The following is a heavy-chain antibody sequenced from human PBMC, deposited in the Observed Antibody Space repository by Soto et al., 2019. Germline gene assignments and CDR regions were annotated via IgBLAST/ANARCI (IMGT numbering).Heavy chain of an antibody. CDR3: ARMTFDDYFDY. CDR1: GGSISSYY. CDR2: IYYSGGT. J-gene: IGHJ4*02. D-gene: IGHD2-21*02. Sequence: PSETLSLTCTVSGGSISSYYWSWIRQPPGKGLEWIGYIYYSGGTNYNPSLKSRVTISVDTSKNQFSLKLSSVTAADTAVYYCARMTFDDYFDYWGQGTLVTVSS. V-gene: IGHV4-59*01.